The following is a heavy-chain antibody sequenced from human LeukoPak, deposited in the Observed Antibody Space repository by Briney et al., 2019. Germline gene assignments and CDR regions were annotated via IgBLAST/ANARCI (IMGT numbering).Heavy chain of an antibody. Sequence: GGSLRLSCAASGFTFSSYWMSWVRQAPGKGLVWVANIKQDGSEKYYVDSVKGRFTISRDNAKNSLYLQMNSLRAEDTAVYYCASELRYFDWLLSYFDYWGQGTLVTVSS. V-gene: IGHV3-7*01. CDR3: ASELRYFDWLLSYFDY. J-gene: IGHJ4*02. D-gene: IGHD3-9*01. CDR2: IKQDGSEK. CDR1: GFTFSSYW.